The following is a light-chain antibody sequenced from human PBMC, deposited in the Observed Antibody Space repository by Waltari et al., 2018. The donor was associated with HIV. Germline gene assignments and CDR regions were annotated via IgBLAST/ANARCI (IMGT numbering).Light chain of an antibody. Sequence: QSVMSHPPSASGTPGQTVTISCSGRFSNLGANTVNWYQQIPGTAPRLLIYGHNQRPSGVPARVAGSRSGTSASLTIGVLQSEDEADYYCSAWDDSLRATVFGTGTRVTVL. CDR2: GHN. CDR3: SAWDDSLRATV. V-gene: IGLV1-44*01. J-gene: IGLJ1*01. CDR1: FSNLGANT.